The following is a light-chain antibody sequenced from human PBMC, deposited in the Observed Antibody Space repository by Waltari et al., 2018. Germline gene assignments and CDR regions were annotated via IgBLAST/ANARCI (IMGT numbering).Light chain of an antibody. Sequence: SFVLTQPPSVSVAPGQTARITCGGSNIGSKSVHWFQQKPGQAPVLVVFDDTERPSGTPDRVSGSNPGNTATLTIDRVEPGDEADYYCQVWDSGSDHHVFGTGTKVTVL. J-gene: IGLJ1*01. V-gene: IGLV3-21*02. CDR2: DDT. CDR1: NIGSKS. CDR3: QVWDSGSDHHV.